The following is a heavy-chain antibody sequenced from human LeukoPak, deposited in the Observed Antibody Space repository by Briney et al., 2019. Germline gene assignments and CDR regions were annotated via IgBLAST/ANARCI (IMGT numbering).Heavy chain of an antibody. V-gene: IGHV3-64D*06. CDR3: VKDQGCSSTSCYAPRYYYYYYGMDV. CDR1: GFTFSSYA. D-gene: IGHD2-2*01. CDR2: ISSNGGST. J-gene: IGHJ6*04. Sequence: GGSLRLSCSASGFTFSSYAMHWVRQAPGKGLEYVSAISSNGGSTYYADSVKGRFTIPRDNSKNTLYLQMSSLRAEDTAVYYCVKDQGCSSTSCYAPRYYYYYYGMDVWGKGTTVTVSS.